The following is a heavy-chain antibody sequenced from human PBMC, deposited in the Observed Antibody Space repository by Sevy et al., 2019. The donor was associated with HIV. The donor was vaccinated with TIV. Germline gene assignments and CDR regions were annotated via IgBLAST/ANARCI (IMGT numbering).Heavy chain of an antibody. V-gene: IGHV3-7*01. J-gene: IGHJ6*02. CDR2: IKQDGSEK. CDR3: ARAGSPYDTYDYYYGMDV. Sequence: GGALRLSCAASGFTFNSYWMSWVRQAPGKGLEWVANIKQDGSEKYYVDSVKGRFTISRDNSQNSLFLQMNTLRAEDTAVYYCARAGSPYDTYDYYYGMDVWGQRTTVTVSS. CDR1: GFTFNSYW. D-gene: IGHD5-12*01.